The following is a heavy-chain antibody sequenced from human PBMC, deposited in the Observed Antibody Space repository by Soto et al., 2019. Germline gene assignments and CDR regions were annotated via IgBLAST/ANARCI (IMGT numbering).Heavy chain of an antibody. CDR2: IIPIFGTA. V-gene: IGHV1-69*13. CDR3: ARKNTVTTYINYYGMDV. CDR1: GGTFSSYA. Sequence: SVKVSCKASGGTFSSYAISWVRQAPGQGLEWMGGIIPIFGTANYAQKFQGRVTITADESTSTAYMELSSLRSEDTAVYYCARKNTVTTYINYYGMDVWGQGTTVTVYS. D-gene: IGHD4-17*01. J-gene: IGHJ6*02.